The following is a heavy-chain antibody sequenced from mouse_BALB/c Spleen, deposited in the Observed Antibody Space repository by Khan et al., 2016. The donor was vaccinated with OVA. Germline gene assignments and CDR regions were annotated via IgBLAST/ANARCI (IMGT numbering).Heavy chain of an antibody. D-gene: IGHD4-1*01. V-gene: IGHV5-6*01. Sequence: EVELVESGGDLVKPGGSLKLSCAASGFTFSSYSMSWVRQTPDKRLEWVASISSGGDYTYYPDSVKGRFTISRDNAKNILYLQMSDLKSEDTAMYYCADHLTVSFAYWGQGTLVTVSA. J-gene: IGHJ3*01. CDR3: ADHLTVSFAY. CDR1: GFTFSSYS. CDR2: ISSGGDYT.